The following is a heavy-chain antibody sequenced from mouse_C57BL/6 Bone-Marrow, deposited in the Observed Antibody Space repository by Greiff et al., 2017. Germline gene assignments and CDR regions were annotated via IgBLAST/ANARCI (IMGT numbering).Heavy chain of an antibody. CDR2: IYIGNGYT. J-gene: IGHJ1*03. D-gene: IGHD1-1*01. Sequence: EVQLQQSGAELVRPGSSVKMSCKTSGYPFTSYGINWVTQRPGPGLEWIGYIYIGNGYTESNEKFKGKATLTSDTSSSTAYMQRSSLTSEDSAIYFCARGATVVARYFDVWGTGTTVTVSS. CDR3: ARGATVVARYFDV. V-gene: IGHV1-58*01. CDR1: GYPFTSYG.